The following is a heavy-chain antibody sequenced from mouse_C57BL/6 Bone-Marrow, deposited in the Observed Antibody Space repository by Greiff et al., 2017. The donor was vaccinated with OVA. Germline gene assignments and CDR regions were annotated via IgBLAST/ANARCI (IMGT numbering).Heavy chain of an antibody. Sequence: VQLQQSGAELVKPGASVKLSCKASGYTFTSYWMHWVKQRPGQGLEWIGMIHPNSGSTNYNEKFKSKATLTVDKSSSTAYMQLSSLTSEDSAVYYCARRGFGGYFDYWGQGTTLTVSS. CDR1: GYTFTSYW. CDR3: ARRGFGGYFDY. J-gene: IGHJ2*01. CDR2: IHPNSGST. V-gene: IGHV1-64*01.